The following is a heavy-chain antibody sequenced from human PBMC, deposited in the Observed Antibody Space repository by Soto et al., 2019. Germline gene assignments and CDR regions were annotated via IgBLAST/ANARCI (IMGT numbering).Heavy chain of an antibody. Sequence: ASVKVSGKASGYSFATYGFSWVRQAPGQGLECVGWISAHNGDTHYSQKFQGRVTLTTDTSTNTGYMELRSLTSDDTAVYFCATEPIYYNDGSGYYPLGHWGQGTLVTSPQ. CDR3: ATEPIYYNDGSGYYPLGH. J-gene: IGHJ4*02. CDR2: ISAHNGDT. V-gene: IGHV1-18*04. CDR1: GYSFATYG. D-gene: IGHD3-22*01.